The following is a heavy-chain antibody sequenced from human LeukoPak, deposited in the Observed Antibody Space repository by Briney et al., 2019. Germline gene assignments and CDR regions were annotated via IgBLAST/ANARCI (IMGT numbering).Heavy chain of an antibody. D-gene: IGHD3-22*01. CDR3: ARVDTYYYDSSGYYYGNWYFDL. CDR1: GFTFSSYS. CDR2: ISSSSSYI. Sequence: GGSLRLSCAASGFTFSSYSMNWVRQAPGKGLEWVSSISSSSSYIYYADSAKGRFTISRDNAKNSLYLQMNSLRAEDTAVYYCARVDTYYYDSSGYYYGNWYFDLWGRGTLVTVSS. J-gene: IGHJ2*01. V-gene: IGHV3-21*01.